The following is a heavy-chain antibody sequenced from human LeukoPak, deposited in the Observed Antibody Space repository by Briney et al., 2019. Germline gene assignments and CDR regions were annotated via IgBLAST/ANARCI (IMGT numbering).Heavy chain of an antibody. J-gene: IGHJ4*02. V-gene: IGHV3-30*04. D-gene: IGHD3-10*01. CDR3: ARGNYYGSGSYQPPFDY. Sequence: GGSLRLSCAASGFTFSSYAMHWVRQAPGKGLEWVAVISYDGSNKYYADSVKGRFTISRDNSENTLYLQMNSLRAEDTAVYYCARGNYYGSGSYQPPFDYWGQGTLVTVSS. CDR1: GFTFSSYA. CDR2: ISYDGSNK.